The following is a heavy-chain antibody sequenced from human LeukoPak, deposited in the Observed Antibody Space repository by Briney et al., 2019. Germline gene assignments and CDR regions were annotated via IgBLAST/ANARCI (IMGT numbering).Heavy chain of an antibody. J-gene: IGHJ6*02. CDR3: ARGRTFDIVVVPAAKRRSNYYYYGMDV. CDR1: GYTFTSYA. Sequence: ASVKVSCKASGYTFTSYAMHWVRQAPGQRLEWMGWINAGNGNIKYSQKFQGRVTITRDTSASTAYMELSSLRSEDTAVYYCARGRTFDIVVVPAAKRRSNYYYYGMDVWGQGTTVTVSS. V-gene: IGHV1-3*01. D-gene: IGHD2-2*01. CDR2: INAGNGNI.